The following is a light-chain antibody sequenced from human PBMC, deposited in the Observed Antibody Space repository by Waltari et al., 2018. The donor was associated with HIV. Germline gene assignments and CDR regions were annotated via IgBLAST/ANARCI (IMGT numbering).Light chain of an antibody. CDR3: CSFAGSNTLV. V-gene: IGLV2-11*01. Sequence: QSALTQPRSVSGSPGQSVTISCTGTSRDVGGHYYVSWYQQRPGKAPQLMIYDVTERPSGVPDRLSGSKAAYTASLTISGLQAEDEADYYCCSFAGSNTLVFGGGTELTVL. CDR1: SRDVGGHYY. CDR2: DVT. J-gene: IGLJ2*01.